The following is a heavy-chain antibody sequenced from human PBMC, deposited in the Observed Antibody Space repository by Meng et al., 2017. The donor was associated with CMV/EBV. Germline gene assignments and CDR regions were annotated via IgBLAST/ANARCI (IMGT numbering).Heavy chain of an antibody. CDR3: ARPIAAAGNDYYGMDV. J-gene: IGHJ6*02. D-gene: IGHD6-13*01. CDR1: GYSFTSYW. CDR2: IYPGDSDT. Sequence: KVSCKGSGYSFTSYWIGWVRQMPGKGLEWMGFIYPGDSDTRYSPSFQGQVTISADKSISTAYLQWSSLKASDTAMYYCARPIAAAGNDYYGMDVWGQGTTVTVS. V-gene: IGHV5-51*01.